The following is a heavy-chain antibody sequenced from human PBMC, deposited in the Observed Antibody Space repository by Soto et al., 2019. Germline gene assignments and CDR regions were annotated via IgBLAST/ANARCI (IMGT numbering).Heavy chain of an antibody. J-gene: IGHJ6*02. CDR3: AASCVACGGCNCYGMDV. CDR2: IYYSGTT. Sequence: QVQLQESGPGLVKPSQTLSLTCTVSGGSISSGGYYWYWIRQHPGKGLEWIGYIYYSGTTYYNPSLSSRVTIAGDTSNNQFSLTLSSVTAADTAVYYCAASCVACGGCNCYGMDVGGQGTTVTVSS. D-gene: IGHD2-21*01. CDR1: GGSISSGGYY. V-gene: IGHV4-31*03.